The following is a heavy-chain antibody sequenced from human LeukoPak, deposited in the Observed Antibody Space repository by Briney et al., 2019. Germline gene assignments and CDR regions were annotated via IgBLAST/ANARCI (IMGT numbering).Heavy chain of an antibody. V-gene: IGHV1-69*04. Sequence: SVKVSCKASGGTFSSYAISWVRQAPGQGLEWMGRIIPILGIANYAQKFQGRVTITADKSTSTAYMELSSLRSEDTAVYYCASGASITIFGVVIYGMDVWGQGTTVTVSS. CDR1: GGTFSSYA. CDR2: IIPILGIA. D-gene: IGHD3-3*01. CDR3: ASGASITIFGVVIYGMDV. J-gene: IGHJ6*02.